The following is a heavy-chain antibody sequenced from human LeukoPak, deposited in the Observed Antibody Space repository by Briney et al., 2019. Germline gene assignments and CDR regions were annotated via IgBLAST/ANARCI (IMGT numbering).Heavy chain of an antibody. CDR3: ARELYNWNVPNFDY. CDR1: GFTFSSYG. D-gene: IGHD1-1*01. V-gene: IGHV3-30*03. J-gene: IGHJ4*02. CDR2: ISYDGSNK. Sequence: GGSLRLSCAASGFTFSSYGMHWVRQAPGKGLEWVAVISYDGSNKYYADYVKGRFTISRDNSKNTLYLQMNSLRAEDTAVYYCARELYNWNVPNFDYWGQGTLVTVSS.